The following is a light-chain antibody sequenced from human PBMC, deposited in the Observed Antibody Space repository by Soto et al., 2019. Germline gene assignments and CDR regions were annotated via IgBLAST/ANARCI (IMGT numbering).Light chain of an antibody. CDR1: SSDIGVYNY. J-gene: IGLJ3*02. V-gene: IGLV2-8*01. CDR2: EVS. CDR3: SSYTSSTTWV. Sequence: QSALTQPPSASGSPGQSVTISCTGTSSDIGVYNYVSWYQQHPGKAPKLMIYEVSKRPSGVPDRFSGSKSGNTASLTVSGLQAEDEADYFCSSYTSSTTWVFGGGTKVTVL.